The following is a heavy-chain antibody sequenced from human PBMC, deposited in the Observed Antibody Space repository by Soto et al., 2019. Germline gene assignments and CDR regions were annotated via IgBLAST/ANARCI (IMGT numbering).Heavy chain of an antibody. CDR2: ISSSGSTI. CDR3: ARNPEEWPPDY. CDR1: GFTFSSYE. J-gene: IGHJ4*02. V-gene: IGHV3-48*03. Sequence: GGSLRLSCAASGFTFSSYEMNWVRQAPGKGLEWVSYISSSGSTIYYADSVKGRFTISRDNAKNSLYLQMNSLRAEDTAVYYCARNPEEWPPDYWGQGTLVTVYS. D-gene: IGHD3-3*01.